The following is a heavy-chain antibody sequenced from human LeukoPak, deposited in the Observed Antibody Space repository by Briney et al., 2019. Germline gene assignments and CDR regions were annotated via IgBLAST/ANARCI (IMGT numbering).Heavy chain of an antibody. CDR1: VFTFSGSA. V-gene: IGHV3-73*01. Sequence: GGSLRLSCAASVFTFSGSAMHWVRQASGKGLEWVGRIRSKANSYATAYAASVKGRFTISRDDSKNTAYLQMNSLKTEDTAVYYCTRHPGLRSVAGWTWFDPWGQGTLVTVSS. CDR2: IRSKANSYAT. CDR3: TRHPGLRSVAGWTWFDP. D-gene: IGHD6-19*01. J-gene: IGHJ5*02.